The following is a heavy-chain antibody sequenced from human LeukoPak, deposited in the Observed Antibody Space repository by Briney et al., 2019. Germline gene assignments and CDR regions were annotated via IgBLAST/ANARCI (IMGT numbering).Heavy chain of an antibody. CDR1: GFTFSSYS. CDR3: ARAFDSSGLTIDY. J-gene: IGHJ4*02. Sequence: GGSLRLSCAASGFTFSSYSMNWVRQAPGKGLEWVSSISSSSSYICYADSVKGRFTISRDNAKNSLYLQMNSLRAEDTAVYYCARAFDSSGLTIDYWGQGTLVTVSS. D-gene: IGHD3-22*01. V-gene: IGHV3-21*01. CDR2: ISSSSSYI.